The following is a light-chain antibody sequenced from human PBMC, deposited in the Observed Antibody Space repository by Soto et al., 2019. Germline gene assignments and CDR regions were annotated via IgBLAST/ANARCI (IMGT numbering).Light chain of an antibody. CDR1: QSVSSSY. J-gene: IGKJ3*01. CDR2: GAS. CDR3: QQYGSSPFT. Sequence: EIVLTQSPGTLSLSPGERAPLSCRASQSVSSSYLAWYQQKPGQAPRLLIYGASSRATGIRDSFSGSGSGTDFTLTISRLEPEDFAVYYCQQYGSSPFTFGPGIKVDIK. V-gene: IGKV3-20*01.